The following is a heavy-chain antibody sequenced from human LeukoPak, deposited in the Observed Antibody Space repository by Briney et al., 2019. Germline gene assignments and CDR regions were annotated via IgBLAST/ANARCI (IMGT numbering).Heavy chain of an antibody. CDR2: IWYDGSKK. J-gene: IGHJ4*02. V-gene: IGHV3-33*01. Sequence: PGRSLRLSCAASGFTFSDYGIHWVRQAPGQGLEWVALIWYDGSKKYYADSVKGRFTISRDNTKNTLYLQLNSLRADDTAVYYCARAHSSSSTFDFWGQGTLVTVSS. CDR3: ARAHSSSSTFDF. D-gene: IGHD6-6*01. CDR1: GFTFSDYG.